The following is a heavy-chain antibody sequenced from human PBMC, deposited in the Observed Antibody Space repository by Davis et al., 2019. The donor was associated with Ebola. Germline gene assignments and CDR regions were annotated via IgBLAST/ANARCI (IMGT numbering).Heavy chain of an antibody. Sequence: SETLSLTCAVSGVSFSAHYWSWIRQPPGKGLEWIGEINHSGDTDYNPSLKTRVTISVDPSRNQISLKLRSVTAADTAIYYCARSAGYTNGWTPYGLDSWGQGILVAVSS. V-gene: IGHV4-34*01. CDR3: ARSAGYTNGWTPYGLDS. CDR1: GVSFSAHY. CDR2: INHSGDT. D-gene: IGHD6-19*01. J-gene: IGHJ4*02.